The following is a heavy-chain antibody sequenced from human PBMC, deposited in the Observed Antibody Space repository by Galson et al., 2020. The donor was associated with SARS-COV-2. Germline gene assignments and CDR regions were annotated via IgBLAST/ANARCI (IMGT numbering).Heavy chain of an antibody. D-gene: IGHD5-18*01. CDR3: ARELSVDTAAYYYYGMDV. CDR1: GYTFTGYY. V-gene: IGHV1-2*02. CDR2: INPNSGGT. Sequence: ASVKVSCKASGYTFTGYYMHWVRQAPGQGLEWMGWINPNSGGTNYAQKFQGRVTMTRDTSISTAYMELNRLRSDDTAVYYCARELSVDTAAYYYYGMDVWGQGTTVTVSS. J-gene: IGHJ6*02.